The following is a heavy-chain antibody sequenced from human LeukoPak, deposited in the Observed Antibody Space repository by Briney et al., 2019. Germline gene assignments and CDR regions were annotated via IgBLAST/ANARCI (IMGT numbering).Heavy chain of an antibody. J-gene: IGHJ6*02. V-gene: IGHV3-74*01. CDR1: GFTFSHYG. Sequence: GGSLRLSCAASGFTFSHYGVHWVRQAPGKGLVWVSRINSDGSSTSYADSVKGRFTISRDNAKNTLYLQMNSLRAEDTAVYYCARVFSDTYSDMDVWGQGTTVTVSS. CDR3: ARVFSDTYSDMDV. CDR2: INSDGSST. D-gene: IGHD1-26*01.